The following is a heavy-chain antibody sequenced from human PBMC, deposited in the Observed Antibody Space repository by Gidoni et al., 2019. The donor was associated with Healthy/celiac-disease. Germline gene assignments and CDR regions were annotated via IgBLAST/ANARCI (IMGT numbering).Heavy chain of an antibody. CDR3: ARSYGSGSYYRGPLDY. CDR1: GGSFRGYY. J-gene: IGHJ4*02. CDR2: INHSGST. V-gene: IGHV4-34*01. Sequence: QVQLQQWGAVLLTPSASLSLTCAVYGGSFRGYYGSWLRQPPGKGLEWIGEINHSGSTNYNPSRKSRGTISVDTSKNQFSRKLSSVTAADTAVYYCARSYGSGSYYRGPLDYWGQGTLVTVSS. D-gene: IGHD3-10*01.